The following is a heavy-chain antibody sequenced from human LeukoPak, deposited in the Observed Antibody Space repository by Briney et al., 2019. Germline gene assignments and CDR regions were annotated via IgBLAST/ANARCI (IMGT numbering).Heavy chain of an antibody. CDR1: GFTFSSYW. Sequence: GSLRLSCAASGFTFSSYWMSWVRQPPGKGLEWIGSIYYSGSTYYNPSLKSRVTISVDTSKNQFSLKLSSVTAADTAVYYCARHQRPPTYYYGSGSYLPLFDYWGQGTLVTVSS. CDR2: IYYSGST. CDR3: ARHQRPPTYYYGSGSYLPLFDY. J-gene: IGHJ4*02. V-gene: IGHV4-39*01. D-gene: IGHD3-10*01.